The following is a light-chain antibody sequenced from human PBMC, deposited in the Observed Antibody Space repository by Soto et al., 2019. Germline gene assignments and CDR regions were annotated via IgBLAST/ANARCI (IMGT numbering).Light chain of an antibody. V-gene: IGKV1-5*03. CDR1: QSVSSW. CDR2: KAS. Sequence: TQSPGNLSLSPGERATLSCRASQSVSSWLAWYQQKPGKAPKLLIYKASSLESGVPSRFSGSGSGTEFTLTISSLQPDDFATDDCQQYNSYRAFGQGTKVDI. J-gene: IGKJ1*01. CDR3: QQYNSYRA.